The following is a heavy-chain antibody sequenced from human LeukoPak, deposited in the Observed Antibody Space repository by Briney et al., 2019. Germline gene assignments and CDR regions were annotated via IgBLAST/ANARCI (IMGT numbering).Heavy chain of an antibody. D-gene: IGHD6-19*01. CDR1: GGSISSSSYY. Sequence: SETLSLTCTVSGGSISSSSYYWSWIRQPAGKGLEWIGRIYTSGSTNYNPSLKSRVTISVDTSKNQFSLKLSSVTAADTAVYYCARAERYSSSAFDIWGQGTMVTVSS. J-gene: IGHJ3*02. V-gene: IGHV4-61*02. CDR2: IYTSGST. CDR3: ARAERYSSSAFDI.